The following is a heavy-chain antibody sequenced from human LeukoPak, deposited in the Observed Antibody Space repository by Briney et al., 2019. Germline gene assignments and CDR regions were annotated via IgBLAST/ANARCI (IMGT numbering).Heavy chain of an antibody. CDR2: IYSCGST. CDR1: GFTVSSNY. CDR3: ARELYSGSLDY. V-gene: IGHV3-53*01. D-gene: IGHD5-12*01. Sequence: PGVSLRLSCAASGFTVSSNYMSWVRQAPGKGLEWVSVIYSCGSTYYADSVKGRFTISRDNSKNTLYLQMNSLRAEDTAVYYCARELYSGSLDYWGQGTLVTVSS. J-gene: IGHJ4*02.